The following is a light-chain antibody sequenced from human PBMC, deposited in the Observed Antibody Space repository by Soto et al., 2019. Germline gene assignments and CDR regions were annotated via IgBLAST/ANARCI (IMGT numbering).Light chain of an antibody. J-gene: IGKJ1*01. CDR1: QSVSSSY. Sequence: EIVLAQSPGTLSLWKGERANLSCSASQSVSSSYLAWYQQKPGQDPRLLIFGASSRATGIPDRFSGSGSGTDFTLTITRLAREDFSVYYCQQYGNSPKTFGQGTKVDIK. V-gene: IGKV3-20*01. CDR3: QQYGNSPKT. CDR2: GAS.